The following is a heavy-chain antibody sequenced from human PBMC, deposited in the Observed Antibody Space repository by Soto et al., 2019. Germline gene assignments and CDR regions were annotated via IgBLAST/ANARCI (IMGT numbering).Heavy chain of an antibody. J-gene: IGHJ4*02. Sequence: ASVKVSCKGLGYTFTSYGISWVRQAPGQGLEWMGWIRLNDGHTNYAQKFQDRVTMTRDTSTTTVYMDLRSLGSDDTAVYYCAIIGSGDYSDFDYWGQGTLVTVSS. D-gene: IGHD4-4*01. CDR2: IRLNDGHT. CDR3: AIIGSGDYSDFDY. V-gene: IGHV1-18*01. CDR1: GYTFTSYG.